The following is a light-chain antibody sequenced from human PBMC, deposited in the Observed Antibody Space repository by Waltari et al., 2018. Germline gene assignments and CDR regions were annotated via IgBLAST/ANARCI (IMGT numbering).Light chain of an antibody. CDR2: GAS. CDR1: QRVTSY. V-gene: IGKV3-11*01. Sequence: EIVLTQSPATLSLSPGERATLSCRASQRVTSYLAWYQQKPGQAPRLRIYGASNRATGIPAMFGGSGSGTDFTLNISTLEPEDFAVYYCQQSSNWVFTFGPGTKVDIK. J-gene: IGKJ3*01. CDR3: QQSSNWVFT.